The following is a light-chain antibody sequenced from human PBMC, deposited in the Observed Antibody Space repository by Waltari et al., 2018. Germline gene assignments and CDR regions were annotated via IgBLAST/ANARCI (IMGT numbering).Light chain of an antibody. CDR3: ASWDDSLNGHWV. Sequence: QSVLTQPPSASGTPGQRVTISCSGTSSNLGNNVVNWYQQVPGTAPKLLIYMMDLRPSAVPHRFSSSKSGTSASLAISGLQSEDEAEYYCASWDDSLNGHWVFGGGTKVTVL. J-gene: IGLJ3*02. CDR1: SSNLGNNV. CDR2: MMD. V-gene: IGLV1-44*01.